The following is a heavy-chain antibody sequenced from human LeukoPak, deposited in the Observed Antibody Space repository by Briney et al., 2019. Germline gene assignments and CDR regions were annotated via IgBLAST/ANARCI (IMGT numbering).Heavy chain of an antibody. CDR3: ARDVYAY. CDR2: ISRGSSTI. J-gene: IGHJ4*02. V-gene: IGHV3-48*01. Sequence: TGGSLRLSCAASGFTFSSYSMNWVRQAPGKGLEWLSYISRGSSTIYYADSVKGRFTISRDNAKNSLYLQMDSLRAEDTAVYYCARDVYAYWGQGTLVTVSS. D-gene: IGHD5/OR15-5a*01. CDR1: GFTFSSYS.